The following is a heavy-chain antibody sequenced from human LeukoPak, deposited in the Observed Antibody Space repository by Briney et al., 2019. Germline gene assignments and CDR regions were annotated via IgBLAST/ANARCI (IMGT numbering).Heavy chain of an antibody. J-gene: IGHJ5*02. D-gene: IGHD6-13*01. Sequence: GASVKVSCKASGGTFSSYAISWVRQAPGQGLEWMGRIIPILGIANYAQKFQGRVTITADKSTSTAYMELSSLRSEDTAVYYCARDLVGIAAAGTMVGWFDPWGQGTLVTVSS. CDR1: GGTFSSYA. CDR2: IIPILGIA. V-gene: IGHV1-69*04. CDR3: ARDLVGIAAAGTMVGWFDP.